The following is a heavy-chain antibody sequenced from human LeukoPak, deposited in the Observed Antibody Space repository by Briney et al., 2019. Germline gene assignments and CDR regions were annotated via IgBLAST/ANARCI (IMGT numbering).Heavy chain of an antibody. D-gene: IGHD3-22*01. CDR3: ARSVDSLLNFDY. J-gene: IGHJ4*02. CDR2: ISYSGST. V-gene: IGHV4-39*01. CDR1: GGSISSSSYY. Sequence: SETLSLTCTVSGGSISSSSYYWGWIRQPPGKGLEWIGSISYSGSTYYNPSLKSRVTISVDASKNQFSLKLSSVTAADTAVHYCARSVDSLLNFDYWGQGTLVTVSS.